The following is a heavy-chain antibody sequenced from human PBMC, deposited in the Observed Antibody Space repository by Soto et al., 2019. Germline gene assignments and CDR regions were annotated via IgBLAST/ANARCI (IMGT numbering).Heavy chain of an antibody. CDR2: ISSSSSPI. CDR1: GFIFSSYS. CDR3: ARERDGMDV. V-gene: IGHV3-48*02. J-gene: IGHJ6*02. Sequence: GGSLRLSWAASGFIFSSYSMNWVRQAPGKGLEWISYISSSSSPIYYADSVKGRFTISRENAKNSLFLQMNSLRDDDTAYYYCARERDGMDVWGQGTTVTVSS.